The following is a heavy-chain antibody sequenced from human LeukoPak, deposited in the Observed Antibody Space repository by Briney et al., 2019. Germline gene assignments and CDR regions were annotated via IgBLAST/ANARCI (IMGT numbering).Heavy chain of an antibody. D-gene: IGHD6-13*01. Sequence: PGGSLRLSCAASGFTFSSYWMSRVRQAPGKGLEWVANIKQDGSEKYYVDSLKGRFTISRDNAKNSLYLQMNSLRVEDTAVYYCARPRGSSWYFDFWGQGTLVTVSS. CDR2: IKQDGSEK. J-gene: IGHJ4*02. CDR3: ARPRGSSWYFDF. V-gene: IGHV3-7*04. CDR1: GFTFSSYW.